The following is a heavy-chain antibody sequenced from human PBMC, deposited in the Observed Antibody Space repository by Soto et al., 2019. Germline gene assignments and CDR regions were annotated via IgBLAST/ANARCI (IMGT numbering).Heavy chain of an antibody. D-gene: IGHD3-22*01. J-gene: IGHJ3*02. Sequence: SETLSLTCTVSGGSISSGGYYWSWIRQHPGKGLEWIGYIYYSGSTYYNPSLKSRVTLSVDTSKNQFSLKLSSVTAADTAVYYCARASGYYDSSGYYPYSVAFDIWGQGTMVTVSS. V-gene: IGHV4-31*03. CDR3: ARASGYYDSSGYYPYSVAFDI. CDR1: GGSISSGGYY. CDR2: IYYSGST.